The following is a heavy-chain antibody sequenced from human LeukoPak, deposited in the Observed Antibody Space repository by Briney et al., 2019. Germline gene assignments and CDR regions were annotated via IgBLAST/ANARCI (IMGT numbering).Heavy chain of an antibody. CDR3: ARMVSGVARALDY. J-gene: IGHJ4*02. Sequence: GRSLRLSCAASGFTFSSYAMHWVRQAPGKGLEWVAVISYDGSNKYYADSVKGRFTISRDNSKNTLYLQMDSLRAEDTAVYYCARMVSGVARALDYWGQGALVTVSS. D-gene: IGHD2-15*01. V-gene: IGHV3-30-3*01. CDR1: GFTFSSYA. CDR2: ISYDGSNK.